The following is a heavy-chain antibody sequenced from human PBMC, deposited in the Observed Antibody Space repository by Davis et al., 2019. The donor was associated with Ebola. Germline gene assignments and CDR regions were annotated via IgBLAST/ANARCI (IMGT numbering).Heavy chain of an antibody. J-gene: IGHJ4*02. CDR3: ARSLYYYDSSGYRY. CDR2: INHSGST. Sequence: SETLSLTCAVYGGSFSGYYWRWIRQPPGKGLEWIGEINHSGSTNYNPSLKSRVTISVDTSKNQFSLKLSSVTAADTAVYYCARSLYYYDSSGYRYWGQGTLVTVSS. CDR1: GGSFSGYY. D-gene: IGHD3-22*01. V-gene: IGHV4-34*01.